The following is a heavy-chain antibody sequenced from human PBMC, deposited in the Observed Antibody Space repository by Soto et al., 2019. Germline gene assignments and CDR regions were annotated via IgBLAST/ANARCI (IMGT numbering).Heavy chain of an antibody. CDR3: ARDSGGYYRYYYGMDV. CDR1: GFTFSSYS. D-gene: IGHD1-26*01. Sequence: EVQLVESGGGLVKPGGSLRLSCAASGFTFSSYSMNWVRQAPGKGLEWVSSISSSSSYIYYADSVKGRFTISRDNAKNSLYLQMNSLRAEDTAVYYCARDSGGYYRYYYGMDVWGQGTTVTVSS. CDR2: ISSSSSYI. J-gene: IGHJ6*02. V-gene: IGHV3-21*01.